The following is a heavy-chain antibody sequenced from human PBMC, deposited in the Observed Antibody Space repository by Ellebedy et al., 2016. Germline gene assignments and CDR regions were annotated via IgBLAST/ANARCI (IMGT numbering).Heavy chain of an antibody. CDR1: GFSVSSNY. D-gene: IGHD1-14*01. CDR2: IYAGGTI. CDR3: ARARIDY. Sequence: GESLKISCVVSGFSVSSNYLSWVRQAPGKGLEWVSVIYAGGTIYYADSVKGRFTISRDNSKNTLYLQMNRLRAEDTAVYYCARARIDYWGQGTLVTVSS. J-gene: IGHJ4*02. V-gene: IGHV3-66*01.